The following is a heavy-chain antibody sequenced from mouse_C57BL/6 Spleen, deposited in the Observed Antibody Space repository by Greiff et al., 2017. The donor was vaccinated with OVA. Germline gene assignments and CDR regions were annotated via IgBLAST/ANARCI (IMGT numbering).Heavy chain of an antibody. J-gene: IGHJ3*01. CDR3: ARSRGYYGSSSEASWFAY. V-gene: IGHV1-69*01. CDR1: GYTFTSYW. D-gene: IGHD1-1*01. CDR2: IDPSDSYP. Sequence: QVQLQQPGAELVMPGASVKLSCKASGYTFTSYWMHWVKQRPGQGLEWIGEIDPSDSYPNYNQKFKGKSTLTVDKSSSTAYMQLSSLTSDDSAVYYCARSRGYYGSSSEASWFAYWGQGTLVTVSA.